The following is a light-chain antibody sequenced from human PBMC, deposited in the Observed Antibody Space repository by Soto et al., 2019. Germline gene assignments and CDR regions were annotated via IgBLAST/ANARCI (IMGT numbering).Light chain of an antibody. CDR1: QSVSSTY. CDR2: GAS. J-gene: IGKJ3*01. V-gene: IGKV3-20*01. Sequence: EIVLTQSPGTLSLFPGERATLSCRASQSVSSTYFAWYRQKPGQPPSLLIYGASNRAAGIPDRFSGSGSGTDFTLTISRLEPEDFAVYYCHHYGRSAIFTFGPGTTVDIK. CDR3: HHYGRSAIFT.